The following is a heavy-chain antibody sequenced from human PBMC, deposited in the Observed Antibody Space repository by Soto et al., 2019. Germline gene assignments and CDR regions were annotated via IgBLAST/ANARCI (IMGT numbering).Heavy chain of an antibody. CDR1: GGSISSSSYY. J-gene: IGHJ4*02. CDR2: IYYSGRT. Sequence: SETLSLTXTVSGGSISSSSYYWGWIRQPPGKGLEWIGSIYYSGRTYYNPSLKSRVTISVDTSKNQFSLKLSSVTAADTAVYYCASPSITMVRGVITFDYWGQGTLVTVSS. CDR3: ASPSITMVRGVITFDY. V-gene: IGHV4-39*01. D-gene: IGHD3-10*01.